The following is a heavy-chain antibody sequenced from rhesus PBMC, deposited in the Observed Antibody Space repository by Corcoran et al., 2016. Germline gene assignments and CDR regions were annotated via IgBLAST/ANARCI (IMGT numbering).Heavy chain of an antibody. CDR3: VRLIAAGPLDYFDF. Sequence: QLQLHESGPGLVKPSETLSLTCAVSGVSISNTYWSGIRQPPGKGLEGIGRISGSSGSPDDSPSLKSRVTISTDTSKNQFSLVLSSVTAADTAVYYCVRLIAAGPLDYFDFWGQGVLVTVSS. V-gene: IGHV4-173*01. CDR2: ISGSSGSP. J-gene: IGHJ4*01. CDR1: GVSISNTY. D-gene: IGHD6-13*01.